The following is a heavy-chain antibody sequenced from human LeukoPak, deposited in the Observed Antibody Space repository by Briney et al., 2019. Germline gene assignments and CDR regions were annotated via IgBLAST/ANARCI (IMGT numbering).Heavy chain of an antibody. Sequence: GGSLRLSCAASGFTVSSNYMSWVRQAPGKGLEWVSVIYSGGSTYYADPVKGRFTISRDNSKNTLYLQMNSLRAEDTAVYYCARYTDQIAAVDYWGQGTLVTVSS. CDR2: IYSGGST. D-gene: IGHD6-6*01. J-gene: IGHJ4*02. CDR1: GFTVSSNY. CDR3: ARYTDQIAAVDY. V-gene: IGHV3-53*01.